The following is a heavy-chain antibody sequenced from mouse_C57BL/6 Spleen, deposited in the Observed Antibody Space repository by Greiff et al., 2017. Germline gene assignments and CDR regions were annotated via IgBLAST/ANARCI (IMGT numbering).Heavy chain of an antibody. D-gene: IGHD4-1*01. CDR3: ARKTGYPYAMDY. V-gene: IGHV1-50*01. J-gene: IGHJ4*01. CDR1: GYTFTSYW. CDR2: IDPSDSYT. Sequence: VKLQQPGAELVKPGASVKLSCKASGYTFTSYWMQWVKQRPGQGLEWIGEIDPSDSYTNYNQKFKGKATLTVDTSSSTAYMQLSSLTSEDSAVYYCARKTGYPYAMDYWGQGTSVTVSS.